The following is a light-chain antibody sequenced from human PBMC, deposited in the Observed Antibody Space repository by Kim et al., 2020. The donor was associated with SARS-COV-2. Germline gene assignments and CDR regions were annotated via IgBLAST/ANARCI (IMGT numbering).Light chain of an antibody. CDR1: SSNIGAGYD. V-gene: IGLV1-40*01. Sequence: QRVTIACYGSSSNIGAGYDVHWYQHLPRTAPKLLIYGDNNRPSGVPDRFSGSKSGTSASLAITGLQAEDEADYYCQSYDSSLSAYVFGTGTKVTVL. CDR3: QSYDSSLSAYV. J-gene: IGLJ1*01. CDR2: GDN.